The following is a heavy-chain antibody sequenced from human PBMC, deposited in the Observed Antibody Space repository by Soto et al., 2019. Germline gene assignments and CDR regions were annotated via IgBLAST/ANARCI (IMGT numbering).Heavy chain of an antibody. CDR3: ASSYDFWSGYLDV. Sequence: GESLKISCKGSGYSFTSYWIGWVRQMPGKGLEWMGIIYPGDSDTRYGPSFQGQVTISADKSISTAYLQWSSLKASDTAMYYCASSYDFWSGYLDVWGQGTTVTVSS. D-gene: IGHD3-3*01. J-gene: IGHJ6*02. CDR2: IYPGDSDT. V-gene: IGHV5-51*01. CDR1: GYSFTSYW.